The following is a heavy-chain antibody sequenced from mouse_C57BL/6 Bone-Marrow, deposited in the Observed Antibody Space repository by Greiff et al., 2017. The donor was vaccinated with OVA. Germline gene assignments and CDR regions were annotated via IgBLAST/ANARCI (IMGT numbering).Heavy chain of an antibody. D-gene: IGHD1-1*01. Sequence: EVQLQESGPGLVKPSQSLSLTCSVTGYSITSGYYWNWIRQFPGNKLEWMGYISYDGSNNYNPSLKNRISITRDTSKNQFFLKLNSVTTEDTATYYCARDLIYYYGSSSYWGQGTLVTVSA. J-gene: IGHJ3*01. CDR1: GYSITSGYY. CDR2: ISYDGSN. CDR3: ARDLIYYYGSSSY. V-gene: IGHV3-6*01.